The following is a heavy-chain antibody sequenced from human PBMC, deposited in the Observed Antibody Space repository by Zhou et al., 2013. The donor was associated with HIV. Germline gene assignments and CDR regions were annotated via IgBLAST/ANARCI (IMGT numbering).Heavy chain of an antibody. Sequence: QAQLVQSGAEVKKPGASVKVSCKASGYNFNNYGINWVRQAPGQGLEWMGWISGYNGNTKYAQKFQGRVAITAAESTRTAYLELSGLRSEDTAVYYCARCYYDNSGCDYWGQGTLVTVSS. CDR3: ARCYYDNSGCDY. D-gene: IGHD3-22*01. J-gene: IGHJ4*02. CDR1: GYNFNNYG. CDR2: ISGYNGNT. V-gene: IGHV1-18*01.